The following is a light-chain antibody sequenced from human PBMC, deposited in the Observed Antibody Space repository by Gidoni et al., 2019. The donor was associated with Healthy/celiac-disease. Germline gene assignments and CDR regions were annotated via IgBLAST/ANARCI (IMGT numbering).Light chain of an antibody. J-gene: IGKJ1*01. CDR3: QQYGSSWT. CDR1: QSVSSSY. Sequence: SQSVSSSYLAWYQQKPGQTPRLLIYGASSRATGIPDRFSGSGSGTDFTLTISRLEPEDFAVYYCQQYGSSWTFGQGTKVEIK. CDR2: GAS. V-gene: IGKV3-20*01.